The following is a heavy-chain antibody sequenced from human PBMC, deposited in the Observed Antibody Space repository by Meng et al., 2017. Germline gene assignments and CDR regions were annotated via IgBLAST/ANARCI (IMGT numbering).Heavy chain of an antibody. J-gene: IGHJ4*02. V-gene: IGHV3-33*01. CDR2: IWYDGSNK. CDR3: ARDPVDSSNLKHGLDY. CDR1: GFTFSSYG. Sequence: GESLKISCAASGFTFSSYGMHWVRQAPGKGLEWVAVIWYDGSNKYYADSVKGRFTISRDNSKNTLYLQMNSLRAEDTAVYYCARDPVDSSNLKHGLDYWGQGTLVTVSS. D-gene: IGHD4-11*01.